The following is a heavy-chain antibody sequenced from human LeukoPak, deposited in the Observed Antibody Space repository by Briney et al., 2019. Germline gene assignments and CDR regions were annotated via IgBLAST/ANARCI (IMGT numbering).Heavy chain of an antibody. Sequence: GGSLRLSCAASGFTFSSYAMSWVRQAPGKGLEWVSAISGSGGSTYYADSVKGRFTISRDNSKNTLYLQMNSLRAEDTAVYYCAKETMKSRLRAGTTIDYWGQGTLVTVSS. J-gene: IGHJ4*02. D-gene: IGHD1-7*01. CDR2: ISGSGGST. CDR3: AKETMKSRLRAGTTIDY. V-gene: IGHV3-23*01. CDR1: GFTFSSYA.